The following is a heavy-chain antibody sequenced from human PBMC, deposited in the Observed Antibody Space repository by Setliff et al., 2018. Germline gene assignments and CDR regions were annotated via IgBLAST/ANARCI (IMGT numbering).Heavy chain of an antibody. CDR2: IYYSGST. Sequence: NPSETLSLTCTVSGGSISSSSYYWGWIRQPPGKGLEWIGSIYYSGSTYYNPSLKSRVTIAVDTSKNQFSLKLSSVTAAETAVYYCARVAAYSSSWYNYYYGMDGWGQGTTVTVSS. J-gene: IGHJ6*02. CDR3: ARVAAYSSSWYNYYYGMDG. D-gene: IGHD6-13*01. CDR1: GGSISSSSYY. V-gene: IGHV4-39*07.